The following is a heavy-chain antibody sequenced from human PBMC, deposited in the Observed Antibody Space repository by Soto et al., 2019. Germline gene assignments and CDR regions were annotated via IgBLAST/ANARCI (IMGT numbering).Heavy chain of an antibody. CDR3: AKDTVYGDYVYYFDY. CDR1: GFSFSSYY. CDR2: IWYDGSNK. Sequence: PGGSLRLSCAASGFSFSSYYIHWVRQAPGKGLEWGAVIWYDGSNKYNADSVKGRFIISRDNSKNTMYLQMNSLRAEETAVYYCAKDTVYGDYVYYFDYWGQGTLVTVSS. J-gene: IGHJ4*02. V-gene: IGHV3-33*06. D-gene: IGHD4-17*01.